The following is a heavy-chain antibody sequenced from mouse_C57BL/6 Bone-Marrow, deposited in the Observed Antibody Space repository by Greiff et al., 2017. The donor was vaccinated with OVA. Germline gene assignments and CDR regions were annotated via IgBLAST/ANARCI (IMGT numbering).Heavy chain of an antibody. Sequence: QVQLLQPGAELVKPGASVKLSCKASGYTFTSYWMHWVKQRPGQGLEWIGMIHPNSGSTNYNEKFKSKATLTVDKSSSTAYMQLSSLTSEDSAVYYCAREGVSVVAENYWGQGTTLTVSS. D-gene: IGHD1-1*01. CDR2: IHPNSGST. CDR1: GYTFTSYW. CDR3: AREGVSVVAENY. J-gene: IGHJ2*01. V-gene: IGHV1-64*01.